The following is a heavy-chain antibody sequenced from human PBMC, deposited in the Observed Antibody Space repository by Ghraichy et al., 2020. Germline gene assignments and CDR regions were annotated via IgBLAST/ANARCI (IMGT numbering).Heavy chain of an antibody. CDR3: ARGRGRWELLLDY. D-gene: IGHD1-26*01. CDR1: GGALSSYY. J-gene: IGHJ4*02. V-gene: IGHV4-59*01. Sequence: SETLYLTCTVSGGALSSYYWSWIRKPPGKGLEWIGYIYYSGITNYNPSLKSRVTISVDTSKNQFSLKLSSVTAADTAVYYFARGRGRWELLLDYWGQGTLVTVSS. CDR2: IYYSGIT.